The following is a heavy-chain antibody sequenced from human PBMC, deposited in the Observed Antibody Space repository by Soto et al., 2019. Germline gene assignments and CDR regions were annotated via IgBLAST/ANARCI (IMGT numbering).Heavy chain of an antibody. CDR1: GGSISPYY. D-gene: IGHD5-12*01. Sequence: PSETLSLTCTVSGGSISPYYWTWIRQPPGKEPEWIGYIYYSGSTNYNPSLKSRVTISVDTSKNQFSLKLSSVTAADTAVYYCARRRVATTSGPYYYYYYMDVWGKGTTVTVSS. CDR3: ARRRVATTSGPYYYYYYMDV. J-gene: IGHJ6*03. CDR2: IYYSGST. V-gene: IGHV4-59*08.